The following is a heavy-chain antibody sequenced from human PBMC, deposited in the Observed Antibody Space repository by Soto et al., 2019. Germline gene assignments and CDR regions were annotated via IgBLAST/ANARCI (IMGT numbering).Heavy chain of an antibody. CDR2: IYYSGST. CDR1: GGSISSSSYY. Sequence: NPSETLSLTCTVSGGSISSSSYYWGWIRQPPGKGLEWIGSIYYSGSTYYNPSLKSRVTISVDTSKNQFSLKLSSVTAADTAVYYCARQLAVVEGSNWFDPWGQGTLVTVSS. CDR3: ARQLAVVEGSNWFDP. J-gene: IGHJ5*02. D-gene: IGHD2-2*01. V-gene: IGHV4-39*01.